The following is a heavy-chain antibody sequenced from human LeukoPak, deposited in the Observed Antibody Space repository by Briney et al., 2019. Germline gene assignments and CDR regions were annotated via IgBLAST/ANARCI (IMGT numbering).Heavy chain of an antibody. V-gene: IGHV3-21*01. J-gene: IGHJ4*02. D-gene: IGHD6-19*01. Sequence: KSGGSLRLSCAASGFTFSSYSMNWVRQAPGKGLEWVSSISSSSSYIYYADSVKGRFTISRDNAKNSLYLQMNSLRAEDTAVYYCARENSGWYEIDYWGQGTLVTVSS. CDR2: ISSSSSYI. CDR1: GFTFSSYS. CDR3: ARENSGWYEIDY.